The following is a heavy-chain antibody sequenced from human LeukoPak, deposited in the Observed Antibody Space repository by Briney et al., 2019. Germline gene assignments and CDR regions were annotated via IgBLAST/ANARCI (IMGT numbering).Heavy chain of an antibody. CDR1: GFNSFNYP. V-gene: IGHV3-30*04. CDR3: ARESEYSSSPAFDS. D-gene: IGHD6-6*01. Sequence: GGSLRLSCAASGFNSFNYPLHWVRQAPGKGLEWVTQISHDGTKQYYAAAVKGRFTVSRDNSKNTVDLQMNSLRTEDTATYFCARESEYSSSPAFDSWGQGVLVTVSS. CDR2: ISHDGTKQ. J-gene: IGHJ4*02.